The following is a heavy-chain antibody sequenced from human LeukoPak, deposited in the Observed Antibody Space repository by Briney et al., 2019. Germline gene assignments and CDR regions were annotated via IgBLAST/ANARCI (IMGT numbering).Heavy chain of an antibody. Sequence: GGSLRLSCAASGFTFSSYGMHWVRQAPGKGLEWVAYIQYDGSNEQYADSVKGRFSISRDSSKNTLYLQMNSLRAEDTAVYYCAKDRCSNGIGCFYYYMDVWGKGTTVTVSS. D-gene: IGHD2-8*01. CDR3: AKDRCSNGIGCFYYYMDV. J-gene: IGHJ6*03. CDR2: IQYDGSNE. CDR1: GFTFSSYG. V-gene: IGHV3-30*02.